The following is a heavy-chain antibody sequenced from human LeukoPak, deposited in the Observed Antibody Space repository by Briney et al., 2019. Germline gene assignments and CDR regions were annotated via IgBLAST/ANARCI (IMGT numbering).Heavy chain of an antibody. CDR3: AREDHYYGSGSYSWFDP. D-gene: IGHD3-10*01. CDR2: INHSGST. Sequence: PSETLSLTCAVYGGSFGGYYWSWIRQPPGKGLEWIGEINHSGSTNYNPYLKSRVTISVDTSKNQFSLKLSSVTAADTAVYYCAREDHYYGSGSYSWFDPWGQGTLVTVSS. J-gene: IGHJ5*02. V-gene: IGHV4-34*01. CDR1: GGSFGGYY.